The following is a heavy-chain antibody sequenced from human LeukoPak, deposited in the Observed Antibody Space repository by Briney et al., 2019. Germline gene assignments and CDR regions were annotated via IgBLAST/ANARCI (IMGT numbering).Heavy chain of an antibody. Sequence: ASVKVSCKASGYTFTSYGISWARQAPGQGLEWMGWISAYNGNTNYAQKLQGRVTMTTDTSTSTAYMELRSLRSDDTAVYYCAREGPPYGSGSYYKDYWGQGTLVTVSS. CDR2: ISAYNGNT. CDR3: AREGPPYGSGSYYKDY. V-gene: IGHV1-18*01. CDR1: GYTFTSYG. J-gene: IGHJ4*02. D-gene: IGHD3-10*01.